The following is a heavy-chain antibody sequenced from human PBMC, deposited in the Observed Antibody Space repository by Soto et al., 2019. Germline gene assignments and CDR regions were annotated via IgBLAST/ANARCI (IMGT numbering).Heavy chain of an antibody. Sequence: SGPTLVNPTQTLTLTCTFSGFSLSTSGVGVGWIRQPPGKALEWLALIYWDDDKRYSTSLKSRLTITKDTSKNQVVLTMTNMDPVDSETYYCAHRRSGTWYVYHWGQGTLVT. D-gene: IGHD6-25*01. CDR3: AHRRSGTWYVYH. CDR2: IYWDDDK. CDR1: GFSLSTSGVG. J-gene: IGHJ4*02. V-gene: IGHV2-5*02.